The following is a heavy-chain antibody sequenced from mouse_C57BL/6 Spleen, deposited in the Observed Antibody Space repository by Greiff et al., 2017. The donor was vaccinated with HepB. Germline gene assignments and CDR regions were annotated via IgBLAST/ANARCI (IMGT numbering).Heavy chain of an antibody. D-gene: IGHD2-5*01. J-gene: IGHJ1*03. Sequence: VQLKQSGPELVKPGASVKISCKASGYSFTDYNMNWVKQSNGKSLEWIGVINPNYGTTSYNQKFKGKATLTVDQSSSTAYMQLNSLTSEDSAVYYCARSPYSNYAGYWYFDVWGTGTTVTVSS. CDR1: GYSFTDYN. V-gene: IGHV1-39*01. CDR3: ARSPYSNYAGYWYFDV. CDR2: INPNYGTT.